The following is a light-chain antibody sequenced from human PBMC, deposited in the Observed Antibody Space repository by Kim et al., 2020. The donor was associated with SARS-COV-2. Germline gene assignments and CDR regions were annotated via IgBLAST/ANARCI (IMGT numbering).Light chain of an antibody. CDR2: DAS. V-gene: IGKV3-11*01. CDR3: QQRANWPIT. Sequence: LSPGERATLSCRASQSVRINLAWYQQKPGQAPRLLIYDASNRATGIPARFSGSGSGTDFTLTISSLEPEDFAVYYCQQRANWPITFGQGTRLEIK. J-gene: IGKJ5*01. CDR1: QSVRIN.